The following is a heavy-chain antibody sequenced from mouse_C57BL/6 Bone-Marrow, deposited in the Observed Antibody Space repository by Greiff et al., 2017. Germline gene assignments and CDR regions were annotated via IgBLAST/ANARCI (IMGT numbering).Heavy chain of an antibody. CDR2: IDPEDGAT. CDR1: GYYITDYY. V-gene: IGHV14-2*01. CDR3: ASPVLRRLFPY. Sequence: DVQLQESGPELVKPGASVSFSCTASGYYITDYYMHWVKQRIENSLECIGRIDPEDGATKYAPKFQGKATITADTSSNTAYLQLSSLTSEDTAVYYCASPVLRRLFPYWGQGTLVTVSA. D-gene: IGHD2-4*01. J-gene: IGHJ3*01.